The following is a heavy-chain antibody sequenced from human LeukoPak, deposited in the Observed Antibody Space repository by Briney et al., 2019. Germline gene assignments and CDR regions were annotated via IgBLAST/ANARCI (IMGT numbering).Heavy chain of an antibody. CDR1: GGSISSSSYY. D-gene: IGHD6-13*01. CDR3: ARYSSSWYIDY. V-gene: IGHV4-61*01. CDR2: IYYSGST. J-gene: IGHJ4*02. Sequence: PSETLSLTCTVSGGSISSSSYYWSWIRQPPGKGLEWIGYIYYSGSTNYNPSLKSRVTISVDTSKNQFSLKLSSVTAADTAVYYCARYSSSWYIDYWGQGTLVTVSS.